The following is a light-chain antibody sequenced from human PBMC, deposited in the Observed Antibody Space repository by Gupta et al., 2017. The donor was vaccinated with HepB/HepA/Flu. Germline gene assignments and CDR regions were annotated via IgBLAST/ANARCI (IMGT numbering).Light chain of an antibody. V-gene: IGKV2D-29*01. Sequence: DFVMTHSQLFLSVTRGQPASISCKSSQSLLHSEGKTCLYWYLQRAGQPPQLLLYEVSNRFSGVSDRFSGSGSGTDFTLKISRVEAEDVGFYYCMQTKQLPWTFGQGTKVEMK. J-gene: IGKJ1*01. CDR2: EVS. CDR1: QSLLHSEGKTC. CDR3: MQTKQLPWT.